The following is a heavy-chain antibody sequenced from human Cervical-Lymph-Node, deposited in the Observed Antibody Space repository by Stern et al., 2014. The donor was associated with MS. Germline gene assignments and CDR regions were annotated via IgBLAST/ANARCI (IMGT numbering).Heavy chain of an antibody. CDR2: IGGSGHKT. CDR3: AKGRRVGGAGYFDY. V-gene: IGHV3-23*04. Sequence: EVQLVESGGNLVQPGGSLRLSCATSGFTFRFYGMAWVRQAPGKGLEWVSGIGGSGHKTYYAESVKCRFPLSRDDSRNTLFLVMDSLRAEDTAIYYCAKGRRVGGAGYFDYWGQGVLVTVSS. CDR1: GFTFRFYG. D-gene: IGHD1-26*01. J-gene: IGHJ4*02.